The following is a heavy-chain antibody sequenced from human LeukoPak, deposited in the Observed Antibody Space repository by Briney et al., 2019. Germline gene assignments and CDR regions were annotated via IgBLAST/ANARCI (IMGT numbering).Heavy chain of an antibody. CDR2: INPSGGST. Sequence: ASVKVSCKASGYTFTSYYMHWVRQAPGQGLEWMGIINPSGGSTSYAQKFQGRVTMTRDMSTSTVYMELSSLRSEDTAVYYCARHYRYYNMLTGYIGFDLWGRGTLVTVSS. J-gene: IGHJ2*01. D-gene: IGHD3-9*01. V-gene: IGHV1-46*01. CDR3: ARHYRYYNMLTGYIGFDL. CDR1: GYTFTSYY.